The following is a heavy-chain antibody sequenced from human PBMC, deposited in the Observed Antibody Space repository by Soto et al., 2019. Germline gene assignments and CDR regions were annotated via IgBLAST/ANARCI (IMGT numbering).Heavy chain of an antibody. D-gene: IGHD3-22*01. CDR3: ATMNGYFEY. CDR1: GFRFSSYS. J-gene: IGHJ4*02. CDR2: ITATGDRT. Sequence: GGSLRLSCADSGFRFSSYSMSWVRQTPCKGLEWVAAITATGDRTYYADSVTGRFTISRDNSKKTHYLQMTSLRAEDTAMYYCATMNGYFEYWGQGTPVTVSS. V-gene: IGHV3-23*01.